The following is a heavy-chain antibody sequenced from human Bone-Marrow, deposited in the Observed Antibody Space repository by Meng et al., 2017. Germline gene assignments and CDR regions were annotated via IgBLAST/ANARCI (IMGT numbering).Heavy chain of an antibody. CDR2: ISSSGSTI. J-gene: IGHJ6*02. D-gene: IGHD3-16*01. CDR3: ARGLVFGLYYYYGMDV. Sequence: LSLTCAASGFTFSSYEMNWVRQAPGKGLEWVSYISSSGSTIYYADSVKGRFTISRDNAKNSLYLQMNSLRAEDTAVYYCARGLVFGLYYYYGMDVWGQGTTVTVSS. CDR1: GFTFSSYE. V-gene: IGHV3-48*03.